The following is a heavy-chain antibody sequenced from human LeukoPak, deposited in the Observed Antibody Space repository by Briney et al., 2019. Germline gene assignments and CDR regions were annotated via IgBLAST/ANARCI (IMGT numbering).Heavy chain of an antibody. D-gene: IGHD6-13*01. V-gene: IGHV1-18*01. J-gene: IGHJ5*02. CDR1: GYTFTSYG. Sequence: ASVKVSCKASGYTFTSYGISWVRQAPGQGLEWMGGISADNGNTNYAQKLQGRVTMTTDTSTSTAYMELRSLRSDDTAVYYCARGFIAAAGTWFDPWGQGTLVTVSS. CDR2: ISADNGNT. CDR3: ARGFIAAAGTWFDP.